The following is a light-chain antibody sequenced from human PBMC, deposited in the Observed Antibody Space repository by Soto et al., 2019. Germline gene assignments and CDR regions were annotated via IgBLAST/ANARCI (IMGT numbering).Light chain of an antibody. CDR3: QQCDSFPLT. CDR1: QDISSW. V-gene: IGKV1-12*01. Sequence: DIQMTQSPSSVSASVGDRVTITCRASQDISSWLTWYQQKPGQAPKVLIYAASSLKSGVPSRFSGSGSGTDFTLSVTSLQPEDFATYFCQQCDSFPLTCGGGTRVE. CDR2: AAS. J-gene: IGKJ4*01.